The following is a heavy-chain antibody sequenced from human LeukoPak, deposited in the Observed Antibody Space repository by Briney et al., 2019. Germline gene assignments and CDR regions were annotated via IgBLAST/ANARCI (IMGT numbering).Heavy chain of an antibody. CDR2: IKRKTDGGTT. V-gene: IGHV3-15*01. J-gene: IGHJ4*02. Sequence: GGSLRLSCAASGFTLSNAWMSWVRQAPGKGLEWVGRIKRKTDGGTTDYAAPVKGRFTISRDDSKNTLYLEMNSLKTEDTAVYYCSCLGLDYWGQGTLVTVSS. CDR3: SCLGLDY. CDR1: GFTLSNAW. D-gene: IGHD5/OR15-5a*01.